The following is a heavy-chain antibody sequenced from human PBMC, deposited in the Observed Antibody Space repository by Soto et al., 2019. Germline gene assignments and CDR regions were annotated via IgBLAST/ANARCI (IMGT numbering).Heavy chain of an antibody. J-gene: IGHJ4*02. V-gene: IGHV3-23*01. CDR3: AKDSQQITPATYEMNIVATTTSVIFDY. Sequence: GVSLRLSCAASGFTFSSYAMSWVRQAPGKGLEWVSAISGSGGSTYYADSVKGRFTISRDNSKNTLYLQMNSLRAEDTAVYYCAKDSQQITPATYEMNIVATTTSVIFDYWGQGTLVTVSS. CDR2: ISGSGGST. D-gene: IGHD5-12*01. CDR1: GFTFSSYA.